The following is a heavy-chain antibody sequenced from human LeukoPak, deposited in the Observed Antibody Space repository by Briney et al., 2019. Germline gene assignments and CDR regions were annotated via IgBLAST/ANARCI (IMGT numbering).Heavy chain of an antibody. CDR1: GFIFSNYG. J-gene: IGHJ4*02. CDR3: AKDVGKWESLHFFDY. D-gene: IGHD1-26*01. V-gene: IGHV3-48*04. CDR2: IKGNSETI. Sequence: GGSLRLSCTASGFIFSNYGMNWVRQAPGKGLEWISYIKGNSETIHYADSVKGRFTISRDDSRNTLYLQMNSLRGDDTAVYYCAKDVGKWESLHFFDYWGQGTLVTVSS.